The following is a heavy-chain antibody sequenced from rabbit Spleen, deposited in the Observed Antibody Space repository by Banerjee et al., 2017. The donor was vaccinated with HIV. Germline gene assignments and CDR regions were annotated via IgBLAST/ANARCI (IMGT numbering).Heavy chain of an antibody. CDR2: IDTGSSSGFT. V-gene: IGHV1S45*01. D-gene: IGHD7-1*01. CDR3: ARDTGSNFSSYGMDL. CDR1: GVSFSSSSY. Sequence: QEQLVESGGDLVKPGASLTLTCTASGVSFSSSSYMCWVRQAPGKGLEWIACIDTGSSSGFTYSATWAKGRFTCSKTSSTTVTLQMTSLTVADTATYFCARDTGSNFSSYGMDLWGQGTLFTVS. J-gene: IGHJ6*01.